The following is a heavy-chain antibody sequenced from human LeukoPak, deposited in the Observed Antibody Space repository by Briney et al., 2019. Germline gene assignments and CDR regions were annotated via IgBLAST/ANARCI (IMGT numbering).Heavy chain of an antibody. Sequence: SETLSLTCTVSGGSISSSSYYWGWIRQPPGKGLEWIGSIYYSGSTYYNPSLKSRVTISVDTSKNQFSLKLSSVTAADTAVYYCAGVSKAYSGSSPYPVYYFDYWGQGTLVTVSS. J-gene: IGHJ4*02. CDR1: GGSISSSSYY. V-gene: IGHV4-39*07. CDR3: AGVSKAYSGSSPYPVYYFDY. D-gene: IGHD1-26*01. CDR2: IYYSGST.